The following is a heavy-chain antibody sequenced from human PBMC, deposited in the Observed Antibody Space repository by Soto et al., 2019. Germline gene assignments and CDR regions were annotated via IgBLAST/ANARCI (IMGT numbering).Heavy chain of an antibody. CDR2: ITTSSHTI. V-gene: IGHV3-48*01. D-gene: IGHD1-1*01. Sequence: EVQLVESGGGLVQPGGSLRLSCTASGFPLSTYAMDWVRQAPGQGLEWISYITTSSHTIYYADSVRGRFTISRDNAKNSLFLQMSSLKTEDTAVYYCTTDSPPWNDAEYYNGMDVWGQGTTVTVSS. CDR3: TTDSPPWNDAEYYNGMDV. CDR1: GFPLSTYA. J-gene: IGHJ6*02.